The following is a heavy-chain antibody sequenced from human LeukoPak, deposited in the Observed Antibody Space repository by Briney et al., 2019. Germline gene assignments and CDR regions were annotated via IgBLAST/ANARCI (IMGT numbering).Heavy chain of an antibody. CDR2: ISSSGSTI. CDR3: ARESYDSSGRFQH. CDR1: GFTFSSYE. J-gene: IGHJ1*01. Sequence: PGGSLRLSCAASGFTFSSYEMNWVRQAPGKGLEWVSYISSSGSTIYYADSVKGRFTISRDNAKNSLYLQMNSLRAEDTAVYYCARESYDSSGRFQHWGQGTLVTVSS. D-gene: IGHD3-22*01. V-gene: IGHV3-48*03.